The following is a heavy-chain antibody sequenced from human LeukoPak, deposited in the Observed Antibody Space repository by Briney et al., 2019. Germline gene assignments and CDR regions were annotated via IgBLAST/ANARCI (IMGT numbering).Heavy chain of an antibody. CDR2: IKSKTDGGTT. V-gene: IGHV3-15*01. Sequence: GGSLRLSCAASGFTFSIAWMTWVRQAPGKGLECVGRIKSKTDGGTTDYAAPVKGRFTISRDDSKNTLYLQMNSLKTEDTAVYYCTSSGSSTYYFAYWGQGTLVTVSS. D-gene: IGHD1-26*01. J-gene: IGHJ4*02. CDR3: TSSGSSTYYFAY. CDR1: GFTFSIAW.